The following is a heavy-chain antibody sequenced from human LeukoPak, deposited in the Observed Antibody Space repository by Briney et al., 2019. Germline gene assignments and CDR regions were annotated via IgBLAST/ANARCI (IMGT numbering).Heavy chain of an antibody. J-gene: IGHJ3*02. CDR1: GGSISRGGYY. CDR2: IYYSGST. V-gene: IGHV4-31*03. D-gene: IGHD3-9*01. CDR3: ARTILTGYYVGAFDI. Sequence: PAETLSLTCTVSGGSISRGGYYWSWIRQQPGKGLEWIGYIYYSGSTYYNPSLKSRVPISVDTSKNQFSLKLSSVTAADTAVYYCARTILTGYYVGAFDIWGQGTLVTVSS.